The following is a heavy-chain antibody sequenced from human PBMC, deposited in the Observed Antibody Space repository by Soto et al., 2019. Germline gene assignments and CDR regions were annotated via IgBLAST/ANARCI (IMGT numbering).Heavy chain of an antibody. V-gene: IGHV3-30*03. CDR2: IPHDGSYK. Sequence: QVQLVESGGGVVQPGRSLRLSCAASGLPFSSYGMHWVRQAPGKGLECVAIIPHDGSYKYHVDSVKGRFTISRDNSKNTLYLQMDSLRPEHTAVYYCGALNDGGDDCWGQGTLVTVSS. CDR1: GLPFSSYG. CDR3: GALNDGGDDC. D-gene: IGHD2-21*01. J-gene: IGHJ4*02.